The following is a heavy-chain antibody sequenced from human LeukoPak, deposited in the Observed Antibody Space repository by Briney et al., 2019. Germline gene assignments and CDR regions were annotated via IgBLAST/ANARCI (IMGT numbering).Heavy chain of an antibody. Sequence: SETLSLTCAVSGDSIRSTNWWSWVRQSPEKGLEWIGEIYHGGSTNYNPSLKSRVTIPVDKSKNHFSLKLISVTAADTAVYYCARRVWGLSGFDYWGQGTLVTVSS. J-gene: IGHJ4*02. D-gene: IGHD3-9*01. CDR2: IYHGGST. CDR1: GDSIRSTNW. V-gene: IGHV4-4*02. CDR3: ARRVWGLSGFDY.